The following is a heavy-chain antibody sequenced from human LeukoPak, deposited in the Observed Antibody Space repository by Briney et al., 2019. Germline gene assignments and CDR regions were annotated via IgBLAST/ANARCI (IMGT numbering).Heavy chain of an antibody. Sequence: PGGSLRLSCAASGFTFSVYYMSWVRQAPGKGLEWVSYISSSGSTIYYADSVKGRFTISRDNAKNSLYLQMNSLRAEDTAVYYCARDKGVVPAATSFDYWGQGTLVTVSS. V-gene: IGHV3-11*04. D-gene: IGHD2-2*01. CDR1: GFTFSVYY. CDR2: ISSSGSTI. J-gene: IGHJ4*02. CDR3: ARDKGVVPAATSFDY.